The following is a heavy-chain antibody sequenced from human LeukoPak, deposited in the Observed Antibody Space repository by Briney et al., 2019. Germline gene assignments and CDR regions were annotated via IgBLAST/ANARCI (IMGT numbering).Heavy chain of an antibody. V-gene: IGHV3-74*01. Sequence: GGSLRLSCAASGFTFSSYWMHWVRQAPGKGLVWVSRISGDVTTTTYADSVKSRFTISRDNAKNTLYLQMNSLRAEDTAVYYCARVPGAGYYKFDYWGQGTLVTVSS. CDR1: GFTFSSYW. CDR3: ARVPGAGYYKFDY. CDR2: ISGDVTTT. D-gene: IGHD3-9*01. J-gene: IGHJ4*02.